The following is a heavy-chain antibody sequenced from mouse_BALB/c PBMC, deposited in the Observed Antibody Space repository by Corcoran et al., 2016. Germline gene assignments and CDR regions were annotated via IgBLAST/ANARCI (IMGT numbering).Heavy chain of an antibody. J-gene: IGHJ1*01. CDR3: ARRTAYWYFDV. CDR2: INTYTGEL. V-gene: IGHV9-1*02. CDR1: GYTFTNYG. D-gene: IGHD1-2*01. Sequence: QIQLVQSGPELKKPGETVKISCKASGYTFTNYGMNWVKQAPGKGLKWMGWINTYTGELTYADDFKGRFAFSLETSASTAYLQINNLKNEDMATYFCARRTAYWYFDVWGAGTTVTVSS.